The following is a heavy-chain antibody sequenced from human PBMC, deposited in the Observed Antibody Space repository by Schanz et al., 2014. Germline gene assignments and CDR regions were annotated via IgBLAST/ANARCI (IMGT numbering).Heavy chain of an antibody. CDR2: ISGRDGST. V-gene: IGHV3-23*01. CDR3: ARKVVATIGGYYDN. CDR1: GFTFSSYA. Sequence: EVQLLESGGGLVQPGGSLRLSCAASGFTFSSYAMTWVRQAPGMGLEWVSAISGRDGSTYYADSVRGRFTISSDSSKNTLYLQMSSLRADDTAVYYCARKVVATIGGYYDNWGQGTLVIVSS. D-gene: IGHD5-12*01. J-gene: IGHJ4*02.